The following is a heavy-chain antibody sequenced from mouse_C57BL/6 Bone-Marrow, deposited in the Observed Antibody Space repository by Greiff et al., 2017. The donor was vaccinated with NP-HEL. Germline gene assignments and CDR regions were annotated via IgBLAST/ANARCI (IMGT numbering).Heavy chain of an antibody. V-gene: IGHV1-50*01. CDR1: GYTFTSYW. D-gene: IGHD2-5*01. J-gene: IGHJ1*03. CDR3: ARRGYSNYGYFDV. Sequence: VQLQQPGAELVKPGASVKLSCKASGYTFTSYWMQWVKQRPGQGLEWSGEIDPSDSYTNYNQKFKGKATLTVDTSSSTAYMQLSSLTSEDSAVYYCARRGYSNYGYFDVWGTGTTVTVSS. CDR2: IDPSDSYT.